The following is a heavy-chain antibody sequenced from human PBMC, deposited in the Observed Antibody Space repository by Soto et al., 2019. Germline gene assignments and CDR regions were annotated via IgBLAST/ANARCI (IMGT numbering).Heavy chain of an antibody. CDR3: ARGVVAATHDAFDI. CDR2: IIPIFGTA. J-gene: IGHJ3*02. Sequence: QVQLVQSGAEVKKPXSXXXVSCKASGGTFSSYAISWVRQAPGQGLEWMGGIIPIFGTANYAQKFQGRVTITADESTSTAYMELSSLRSEDTAVYYCARGVVAATHDAFDIWGQGTMVTVSS. D-gene: IGHD2-15*01. CDR1: GGTFSSYA. V-gene: IGHV1-69*01.